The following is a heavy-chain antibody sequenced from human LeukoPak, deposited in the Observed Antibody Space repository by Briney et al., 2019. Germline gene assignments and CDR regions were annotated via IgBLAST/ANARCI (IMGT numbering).Heavy chain of an antibody. Sequence: SETLSLTCAVYGGSFSGYYWSWIRQPPGKGLEWIGEINHSGSTNYNPSLKSRVTISVDTSKNQFSLKLSSVTAADTAVYYCAKSRRDYYYCYYMDVWGKGTTVTVSS. CDR3: AKSRRDYYYCYYMDV. V-gene: IGHV4-34*01. CDR1: GGSFSGYY. J-gene: IGHJ6*03. CDR2: INHSGST.